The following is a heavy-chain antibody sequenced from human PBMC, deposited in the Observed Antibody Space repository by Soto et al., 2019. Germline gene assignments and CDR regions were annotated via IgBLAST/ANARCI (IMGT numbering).Heavy chain of an antibody. CDR2: IYHSGST. CDR3: GRAMHPRFTHYFGA. J-gene: IGHJ5*02. Sequence: SETLSLTCAVSGGSISSSNWWRWVRQPPGKGLECIGEIYHSGSTNYNPSLTSRVTISVDQSKNQFSLKLSSVTAAHTALYYCGRAMHPRFTHYFGAWGQGTLVTVSS. CDR1: GGSISSSNW. V-gene: IGHV4-4*02. D-gene: IGHD1-26*01.